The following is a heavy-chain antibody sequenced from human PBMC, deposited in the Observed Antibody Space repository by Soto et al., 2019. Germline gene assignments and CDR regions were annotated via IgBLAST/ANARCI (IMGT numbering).Heavy chain of an antibody. CDR2: IDPSDSYT. CDR1: GYSFTSYW. Sequence: GESLKISCKGSGYSFTSYWISWVRQMPGKGLEWMGRIDPSDSYTNYSPSFQGHVTISADKSISTAYLQWSSLKASDTAMYYCASPAGYSSSWSGYYYYYGMDVWRQRTTVTVSS. J-gene: IGHJ6*02. D-gene: IGHD6-13*01. CDR3: ASPAGYSSSWSGYYYYYGMDV. V-gene: IGHV5-10-1*01.